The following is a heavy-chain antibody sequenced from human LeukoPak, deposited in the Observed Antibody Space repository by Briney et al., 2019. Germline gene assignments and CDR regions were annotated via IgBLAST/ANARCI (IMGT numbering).Heavy chain of an antibody. Sequence: SVKVSCKASGGTFSSYAISWVRQAPGQGLEWMGGIIPIFGTANYAQKFQGRVTITADESTNTAYMELNSLRSEDTAVYYCARGAESSSWYRNWFDPWGQGTLVTVSS. CDR3: ARGAESSSWYRNWFDP. CDR1: GGTFSSYA. CDR2: IIPIFGTA. D-gene: IGHD6-13*01. V-gene: IGHV1-69*13. J-gene: IGHJ5*02.